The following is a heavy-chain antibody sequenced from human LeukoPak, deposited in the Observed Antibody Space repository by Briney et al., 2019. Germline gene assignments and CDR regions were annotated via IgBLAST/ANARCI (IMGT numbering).Heavy chain of an antibody. V-gene: IGHV3-7*01. Sequence: GGSLRLSCAASGFTFSTYRMSWVRQAPGKGLEWVANIKQDGSEKYYVDSVKGRFTISRDNAKNSLYLQMNSLRAEDTAVYYCARSLSQAFDYWGQGTLVTVSS. J-gene: IGHJ4*02. CDR3: ARSLSQAFDY. CDR2: IKQDGSEK. CDR1: GFTFSTYR.